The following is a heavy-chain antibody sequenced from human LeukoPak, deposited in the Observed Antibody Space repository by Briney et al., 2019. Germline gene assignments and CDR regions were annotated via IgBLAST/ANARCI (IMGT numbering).Heavy chain of an antibody. D-gene: IGHD3-3*01. CDR2: IYTSGST. Sequence: PSETLSLTCAVSGGSISIYYWSWIRQPAGKGLEWIGRIYTSGSTNYNPSLKSGGTISVDTSKNQFSLKLSSVTAADTAVYYCARGRLIRRSGYYSNWYFDLWGRGTLVTVSS. V-gene: IGHV4-4*07. J-gene: IGHJ2*01. CDR1: GGSISIYY. CDR3: ARGRLIRRSGYYSNWYFDL.